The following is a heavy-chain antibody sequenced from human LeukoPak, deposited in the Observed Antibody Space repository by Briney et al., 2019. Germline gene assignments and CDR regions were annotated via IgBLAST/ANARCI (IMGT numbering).Heavy chain of an antibody. J-gene: IGHJ1*01. CDR3: ARDLSGTYQH. CDR2: INSDGSNT. Sequence: GGSLRLSCAASGFTFSIYWMHWVRQAPEKGLVWVSRINSDGSNTWYADSVKGRFTISRDNAKNTLYLQMNSLRDEDTAVYYCARDLSGTYQHWGQGTLVTVSS. V-gene: IGHV3-74*01. D-gene: IGHD1-26*01. CDR1: GFTFSIYW.